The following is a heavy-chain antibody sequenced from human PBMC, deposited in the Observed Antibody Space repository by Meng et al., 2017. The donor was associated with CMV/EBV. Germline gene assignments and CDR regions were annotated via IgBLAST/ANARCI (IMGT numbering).Heavy chain of an antibody. CDR2: INHSGST. CDR1: GGAFSGYY. CDR3: ARGVGGWFDP. V-gene: IGHV4-34*01. D-gene: IGHD1-26*01. Sequence: QVQLQQWGAGLLKPSETLSLPCAGYGGAFSGYYWSCIRQPPGKGLEWIGEINHSGSTNYNPSLKSRVTISVDTSNNQFSLKLSSVTAADTAVYYCARGVGGWFDPWGQGTLVTVSS. J-gene: IGHJ5*02.